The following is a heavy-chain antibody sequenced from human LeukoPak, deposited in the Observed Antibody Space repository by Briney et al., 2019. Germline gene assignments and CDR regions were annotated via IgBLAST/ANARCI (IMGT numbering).Heavy chain of an antibody. J-gene: IGHJ3*02. CDR1: GYTFTGCY. V-gene: IGHV1-2*06. D-gene: IGHD2-15*01. CDR2: INPNSGGT. CDR3: ARDRGRYCSGGSCKSDAFDI. Sequence: ASVKVSCKASGYTFTGCYMHWVRQAPGQGLEWMGRINPNSGGTNYAQKFQGRVTMTRDTSISTAYMELSRLRSDDTAVYYCARDRGRYCSGGSCKSDAFDIWGQGTMVTVSS.